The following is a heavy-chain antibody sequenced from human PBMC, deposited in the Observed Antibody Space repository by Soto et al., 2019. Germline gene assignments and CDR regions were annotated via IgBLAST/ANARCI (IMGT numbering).Heavy chain of an antibody. CDR2: INHLGSI. Sequence: SETLSLTCVVSGGSLSDDFWSWIRQPPGMALEWIGEINHLGSINYNPSLKSRVTMSVDTSKNQFSLTLNSVTAADTATYYCARGGISHWAYFYYMDVWDRGTTVT. D-gene: IGHD2-21*01. CDR3: ARGGISHWAYFYYMDV. CDR1: GGSLSDDF. V-gene: IGHV4-34*01. J-gene: IGHJ6*03.